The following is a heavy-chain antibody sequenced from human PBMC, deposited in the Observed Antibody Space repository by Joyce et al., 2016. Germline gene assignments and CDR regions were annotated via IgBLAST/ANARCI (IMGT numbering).Heavy chain of an antibody. CDR2: VYKSGNT. CDR3: AKAPYYYDSSNYVS. D-gene: IGHD3-22*01. J-gene: IGHJ5*02. CDR1: GGSVSSASYY. V-gene: IGHV4-61*01. Sequence: QVPLQESGPGLVKPSETLSLTCTVSGGSVSSASYYWCWIRQPPGKGLEWIGYVYKSGNTKYNPTLQCRVSISVDTSRNQFSLKVTSVTAADTAMYYCAKAPYYYDSSNYVSWGQGVLVTVSS.